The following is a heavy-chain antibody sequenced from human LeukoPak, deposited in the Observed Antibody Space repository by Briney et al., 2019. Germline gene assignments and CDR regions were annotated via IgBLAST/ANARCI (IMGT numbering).Heavy chain of an antibody. Sequence: SETLSLTCTVSGGSISSGGYYWSWIRQHPGKGLEWIGYIYYSGSTYYSPSLKSRVAISVDTSKNQFSLKLSSMTAADTAVYYCARGFDHFYYWGQGTLVTVSS. D-gene: IGHD3-9*01. CDR3: ARGFDHFYY. CDR1: GGSISSGGYY. J-gene: IGHJ4*02. V-gene: IGHV4-31*03. CDR2: IYYSGST.